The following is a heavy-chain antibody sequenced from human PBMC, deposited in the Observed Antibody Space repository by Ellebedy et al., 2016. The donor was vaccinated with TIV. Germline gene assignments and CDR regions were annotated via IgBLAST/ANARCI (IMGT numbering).Heavy chain of an antibody. CDR3: ARGRTPGIAAAGTGARWFDP. V-gene: IGHV4-34*01. J-gene: IGHJ5*02. D-gene: IGHD6-13*01. CDR2: INHSGST. CDR1: GGSFSGYY. Sequence: SETLSLXXAVYGGSFSGYYWSWIRQPPGKGLEWIGEINHSGSTNYNPSLKSRVTISVDTSKNQFSLKLSSVTAADTAVYYCARGRTPGIAAAGTGARWFDPWGQGTLVTVSS.